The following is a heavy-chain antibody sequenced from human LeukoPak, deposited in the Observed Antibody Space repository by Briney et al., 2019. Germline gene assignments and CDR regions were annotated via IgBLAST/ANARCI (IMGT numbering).Heavy chain of an antibody. V-gene: IGHV1-69*02. CDR1: GGTFSGYT. CDR2: IIPILGVP. Sequence: SVKVSCKASGGTFSGYTISWVRQAPGQGLEWMGRIIPILGVPNYAQKFQGRVTITADKSTSTAYMELSSLRSEDTAVYYCARGLTGYYDFWSGYYLDYWGQGTLVTVSS. D-gene: IGHD3-3*01. CDR3: ARGLTGYYDFWSGYYLDY. J-gene: IGHJ4*02.